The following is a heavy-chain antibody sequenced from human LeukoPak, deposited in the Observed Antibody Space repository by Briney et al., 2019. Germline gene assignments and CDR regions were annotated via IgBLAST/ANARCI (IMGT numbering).Heavy chain of an antibody. CDR3: ARATDYYYYGMDV. CDR2: INSDGSST. D-gene: IGHD1-14*01. V-gene: IGHV3-74*01. J-gene: IGHJ6*02. Sequence: GGSLRLSCAAPGFTFSSYWMHWVRQAPGKGLVWVSRINSDGSSTSYADSVKGRFTISRDNAKNTLYLQMNSLRAEDTAVYYCARATDYYYYGMDVWGQGTTVTVSS. CDR1: GFTFSSYW.